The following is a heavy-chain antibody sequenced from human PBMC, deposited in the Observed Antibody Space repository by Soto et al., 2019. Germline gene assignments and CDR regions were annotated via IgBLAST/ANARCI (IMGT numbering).Heavy chain of an antibody. CDR1: GFTFSSYA. CDR2: ISGSGGST. CDR3: AKWPVRESSGNYFDY. D-gene: IGHD3-22*01. J-gene: IGHJ4*02. V-gene: IGHV3-23*01. Sequence: PGGSLRLSCAASGFTFSSYAMSWVRQAPGKGLEWVSGISGSGGSTNYADSVKGRFTISRDNSKNTLYLQMNSLRAEDTAVYYCAKWPVRESSGNYFDYWGQGTLVTVSS.